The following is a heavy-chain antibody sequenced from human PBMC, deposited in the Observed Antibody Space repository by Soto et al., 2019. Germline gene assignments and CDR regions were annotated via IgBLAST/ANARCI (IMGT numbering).Heavy chain of an antibody. CDR3: SPFIGVPPSDVFDV. D-gene: IGHD2-2*01. Sequence: QITLKESGPALVKPTQTLTLTCTFSGFSLSTSGVGVGWIRQPPGKALEWLALIYWDGEKRYSPSQKSRLAITTDDTKNNVVLTMTNWDPVDTATYYCSPFIGVPPSDVFDVWGQGTMVAVSS. J-gene: IGHJ3*01. CDR2: IYWDGEK. V-gene: IGHV2-5*02. CDR1: GFSLSTSGVG.